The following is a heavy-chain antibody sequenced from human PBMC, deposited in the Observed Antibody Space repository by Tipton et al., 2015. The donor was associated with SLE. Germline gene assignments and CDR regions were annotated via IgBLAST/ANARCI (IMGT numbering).Heavy chain of an antibody. J-gene: IGHJ5*02. Sequence: SLRLSCAASGLTFSSYAMHWVRQAPGKGLEWVAVISYDGSNKYYADSVKGRFTISRDNSKNTLYLQMNSLRAEVTAVYYCAREGVTMVRGVSWDWFDPWGQGTLVTVSS. V-gene: IGHV3-30-3*01. CDR1: GLTFSSYA. D-gene: IGHD3-10*01. CDR3: AREGVTMVRGVSWDWFDP. CDR2: ISYDGSNK.